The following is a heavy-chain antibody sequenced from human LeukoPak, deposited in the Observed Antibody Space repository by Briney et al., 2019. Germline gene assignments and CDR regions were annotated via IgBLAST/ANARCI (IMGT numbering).Heavy chain of an antibody. CDR2: INPNSGGT. Sequence: ASVKVSCKASGYTFTGYYMHWVRQAPGQGLEWMGRINPNSGGTNYAQKFQGRVTMTRDTPISTAYMELSRLRSDDTAVYYCASNVLRYFDWNPFDYWGQGTLVTVSS. CDR3: ASNVLRYFDWNPFDY. J-gene: IGHJ4*02. V-gene: IGHV1-2*06. CDR1: GYTFTGYY. D-gene: IGHD3-9*01.